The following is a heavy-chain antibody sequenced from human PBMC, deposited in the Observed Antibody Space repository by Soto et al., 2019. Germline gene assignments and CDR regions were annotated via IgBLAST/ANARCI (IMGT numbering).Heavy chain of an antibody. D-gene: IGHD3-9*01. V-gene: IGHV4-34*01. CDR1: GGSFSGYY. CDR3: ARVVESKYDILTGTQTFDI. Sequence: SETLSLTCAVYGGSFSGYYWSWIRQPPGKGLEWIGEINHSGSTNYNPSLKSRVTISVDTSKNQFSLKLSSVTAADTAVYYCARVVESKYDILTGTQTFDIWGQGTMVT. CDR2: INHSGST. J-gene: IGHJ3*02.